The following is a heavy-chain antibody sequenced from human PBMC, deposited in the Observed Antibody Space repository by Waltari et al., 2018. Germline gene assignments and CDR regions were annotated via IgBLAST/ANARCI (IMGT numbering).Heavy chain of an antibody. V-gene: IGHV3-48*03. J-gene: IGHJ4*02. CDR1: GFTFSSYE. Sequence: EVQLVESGGGLVQPGGSLRLSCAASGFTFSSYEMNWVRRAPGKGLEWVSYISSSGSTIYYADAVKGRFTSSRDNAKNSLYLQMNSLRAEDTAVYYCASSPQWLLYYFDYWGQGTLVTVSS. CDR3: ASSPQWLLYYFDY. CDR2: ISSSGSTI. D-gene: IGHD6-19*01.